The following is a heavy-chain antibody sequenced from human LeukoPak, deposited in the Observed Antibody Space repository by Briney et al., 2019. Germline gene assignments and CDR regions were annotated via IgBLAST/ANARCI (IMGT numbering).Heavy chain of an antibody. V-gene: IGHV4-34*01. CDR1: DGSFSGYH. CDR3: ARVGSARGWYFDL. Sequence: PSETLSLTCAVYDGSFSGYHWSWIRQPPGKGLEWIGEVNHSGSTNCNPSLKSRVTISLDTSKNQFSLKLTSVTAADTAVYYCARVGSARGWYFDLWGRGTLVTVSS. CDR2: VNHSGST. D-gene: IGHD2-15*01. J-gene: IGHJ2*01.